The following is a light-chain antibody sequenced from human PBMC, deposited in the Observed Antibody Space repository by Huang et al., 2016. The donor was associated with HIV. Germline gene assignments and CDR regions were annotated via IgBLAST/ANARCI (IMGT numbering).Light chain of an antibody. CDR1: QSISTY. CDR3: QQSYSTPRT. Sequence: DIQMTQSPSSLSASAGDRVTITCRASQSISTYLNWYQQKPGKAPKLLIDAASTLQSGVPSRFSGSGSGTDFTLTISSLQPEDFASYYCQQSYSTPRTFGQGTKVEIK. V-gene: IGKV1-39*01. J-gene: IGKJ1*01. CDR2: AAS.